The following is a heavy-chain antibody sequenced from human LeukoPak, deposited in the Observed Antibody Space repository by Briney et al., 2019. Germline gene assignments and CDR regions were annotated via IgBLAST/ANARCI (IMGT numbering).Heavy chain of an antibody. CDR2: ISSSSSTI. Sequence: PGGSLRLSCAASGFTFSSYSMNWVRQAPGKGLEWVSYISSSSSTIYYADSVKGRFTISRGNAKNSLYLQMNSLRAEDTAVYYCARVDGSADYWGQGTLVTVSS. D-gene: IGHD2-15*01. CDR3: ARVDGSADY. J-gene: IGHJ4*02. CDR1: GFTFSSYS. V-gene: IGHV3-48*04.